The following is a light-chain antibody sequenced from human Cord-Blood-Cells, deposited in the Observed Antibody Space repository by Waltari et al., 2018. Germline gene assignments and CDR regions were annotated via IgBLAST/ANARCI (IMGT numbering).Light chain of an antibody. Sequence: DIQMNQSPSTLSASPGDRVTITCRASQSIRRWLAWNQQQQEKAPKLRLYKASRVESAVPSMFSGSGAGTEFTLTISSLQPDDFGTYYGQQYNRYSFTFGPGTKVDIK. CDR3: QQYNRYSFT. J-gene: IGKJ3*01. CDR2: KAS. V-gene: IGKV1-5*03. CDR1: QSIRRW.